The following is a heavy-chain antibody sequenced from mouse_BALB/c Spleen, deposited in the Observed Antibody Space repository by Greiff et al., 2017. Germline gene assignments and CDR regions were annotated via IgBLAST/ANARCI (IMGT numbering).Heavy chain of an antibody. V-gene: IGHV1S126*01. J-gene: IGHJ3*01. CDR3: ARRDGSSYPFAY. CDR1: GYSFTSYW. Sequence: VQLQESGPQLVRPGASVKISCKASGYSFTSYWMHWVKQRPGQGLEWIGMIDPSDSETRLNQKFKDKATLTVDKSSSTAYMQLSSPTSEDSAVYYCARRDGSSYPFAYWGQGTLVTVSA. CDR2: IDPSDSET. D-gene: IGHD1-1*01.